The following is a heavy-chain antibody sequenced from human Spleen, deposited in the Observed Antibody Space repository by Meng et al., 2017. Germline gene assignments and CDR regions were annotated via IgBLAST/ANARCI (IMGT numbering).Heavy chain of an antibody. CDR1: GYTFTRYY. V-gene: IGHV1-2*02. D-gene: IGHD6-13*01. CDR3: ARDEDISAAGKLFGDY. CDR2: INPSGGAT. Sequence: ASVKVSCKASGYTFTRYYIHWVRQAPGQGLEWMGMINPSGGATHYAQRFQGRVTMTGDTSISTAYMELSGLRSDDTAMYYCARDEDISAAGKLFGDYWGQGTLVTGAS. J-gene: IGHJ4*02.